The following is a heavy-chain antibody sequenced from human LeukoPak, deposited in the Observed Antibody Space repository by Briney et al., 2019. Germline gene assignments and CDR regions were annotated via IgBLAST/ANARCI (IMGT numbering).Heavy chain of an antibody. CDR1: GLTFSNYA. CDR2: ISTNGDRT. CDR3: AKDGYDYDSSVGRYFDY. Sequence: GGSLRLSCAASGLTFSNYAMTWVRQAPGKGLEWVSAISTNGDRTYYADSVKGRFTISRDNSKNTLYLQMNSLRAEDTAVYYCAKDGYDYDSSVGRYFDYWGQGTLVTVSS. D-gene: IGHD3-22*01. V-gene: IGHV3-23*01. J-gene: IGHJ4*02.